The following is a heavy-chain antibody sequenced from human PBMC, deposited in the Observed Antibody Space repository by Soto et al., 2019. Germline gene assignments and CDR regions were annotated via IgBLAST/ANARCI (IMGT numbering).Heavy chain of an antibody. Sequence: QLQLQESGPGLVKPSETLSLTCTVSGGSISSSSYYWGWIRQPPGKGLEWIGSIYYSGSTYYNPSLTSRVTISVDTSKNPFSLKLSSVTAADTAVYYCARAHPAVVVVVAATYGLAHDAFDIWGQGTMVTVSS. D-gene: IGHD2-15*01. CDR1: GGSISSSSYY. CDR3: ARAHPAVVVVVAATYGLAHDAFDI. J-gene: IGHJ3*02. V-gene: IGHV4-39*01. CDR2: IYYSGST.